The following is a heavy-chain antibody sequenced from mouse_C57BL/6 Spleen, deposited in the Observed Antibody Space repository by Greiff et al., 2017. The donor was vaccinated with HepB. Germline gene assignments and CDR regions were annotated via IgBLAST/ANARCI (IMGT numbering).Heavy chain of an antibody. Sequence: EVQLQESVAELVRPGASVKLSCTASGFNIKNTYMHWVKQRPEQGLEWIGRIDPANGNTKYAPKFQGKATITADTSSNTAYLQLSSLTSEDTAIYYCASSHYGSSYAYWYFDVWGTGTTVTVSS. D-gene: IGHD1-1*01. CDR3: ASSHYGSSYAYWYFDV. CDR2: IDPANGNT. CDR1: GFNIKNTY. V-gene: IGHV14-3*01. J-gene: IGHJ1*03.